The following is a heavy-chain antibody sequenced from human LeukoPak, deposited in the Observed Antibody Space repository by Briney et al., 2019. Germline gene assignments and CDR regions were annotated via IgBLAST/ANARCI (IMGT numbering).Heavy chain of an antibody. CDR2: INGAYINDAGGT. CDR1: GDSISTHY. Sequence: SSETLSLTCTVSGDSISTHYWSWVRQPPGKAPEWIGYINGAYINDAGGTKYTAALESRVTMSADSAKNQLSLKLSSVTAADTAIYYCARDGTGFLHLAFWGQGILVTVSS. V-gene: IGHV4-59*11. J-gene: IGHJ4*02. CDR3: ARDGTGFLHLAF. D-gene: IGHD1-1*01.